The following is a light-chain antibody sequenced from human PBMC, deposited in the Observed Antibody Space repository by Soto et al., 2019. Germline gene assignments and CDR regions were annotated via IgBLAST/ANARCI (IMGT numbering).Light chain of an antibody. V-gene: IGKV3-20*01. CDR3: LQYGGFPQT. J-gene: IGKJ1*01. CDR1: QSVSNY. CDR2: VAS. Sequence: EIELTQSPCSLSLSPGERATLSSRASQSVSNYLAWYQQKPGQAPRRLIYVASRRASVVPDRFSGSGSGTDFTLTISSLEPEDFAAYYCLQYGGFPQTFGQGTKVEVK.